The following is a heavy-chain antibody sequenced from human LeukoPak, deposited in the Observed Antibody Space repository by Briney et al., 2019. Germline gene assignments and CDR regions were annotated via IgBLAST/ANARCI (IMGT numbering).Heavy chain of an antibody. CDR2: IYCSGST. CDR3: ARSPSMIVGTHAFDI. D-gene: IGHD3-22*01. Sequence: SQTLSLTCTVSGGSISSGGYYWSWIRQHPGQGLEWIGYIYCSGSTYYNPSLKSRVTISVDTSKNQFSLKLSSVTAADTAVYYCARSPSMIVGTHAFDIWGQGTMVTVSS. V-gene: IGHV4-31*03. CDR1: GGSISSGGYY. J-gene: IGHJ3*02.